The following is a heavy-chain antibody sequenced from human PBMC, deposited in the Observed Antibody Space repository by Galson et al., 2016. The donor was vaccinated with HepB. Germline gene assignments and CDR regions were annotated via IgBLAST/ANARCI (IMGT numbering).Heavy chain of an antibody. CDR2: IKQDGTE. J-gene: IGHJ4*02. Sequence: SLRLSCATSEFTFSSNWMSWVRQAPGKGLEWVANIKQDGTENYVDSVKGRFTISRDNAKNSLYLQMNSLRAEDTAAYYCARGPDYGDWVDFLDCWGQGTLVTVSS. V-gene: IGHV3-7*04. CDR1: EFTFSSNW. D-gene: IGHD4-17*01. CDR3: ARGPDYGDWVDFLDC.